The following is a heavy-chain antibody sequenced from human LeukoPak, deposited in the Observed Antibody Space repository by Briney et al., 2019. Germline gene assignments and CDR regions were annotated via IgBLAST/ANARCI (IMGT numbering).Heavy chain of an antibody. CDR1: GGPISSGDYY. CDR2: IYCSGST. CDR3: ARELFLEYSGYDLEKYNWFDP. Sequence: PSETLSLTCTVSGGPISSGDYYWSWIRQPPGKGLEWIGYIYCSGSTYYNPSLKSRVTISVDTSKNQFSLKLSSVTAADTAVYYCARELFLEYSGYDLEKYNWFDPWGQGTLVTVSS. V-gene: IGHV4-30-4*01. D-gene: IGHD5-12*01. J-gene: IGHJ5*02.